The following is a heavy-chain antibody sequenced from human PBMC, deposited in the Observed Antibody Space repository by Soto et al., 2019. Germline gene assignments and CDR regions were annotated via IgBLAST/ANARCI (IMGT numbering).Heavy chain of an antibody. D-gene: IGHD2-2*01. J-gene: IGHJ6*02. Sequence: QPGGSLRLSCAASGFTFSSYWMSWVRQAPGKGLEWVANMKQDGSERNYLDSVKGRFTISRDNAKKSLYLQMNSLRAEDTAVYYCARDSGHCTTTSCYYYDGMDVWGQGTTVTVSS. CDR1: GFTFSSYW. V-gene: IGHV3-7*03. CDR3: ARDSGHCTTTSCYYYDGMDV. CDR2: MKQDGSER.